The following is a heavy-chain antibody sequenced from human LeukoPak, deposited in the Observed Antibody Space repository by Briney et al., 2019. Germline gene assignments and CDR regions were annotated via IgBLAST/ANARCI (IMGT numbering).Heavy chain of an antibody. CDR1: GYKFTNYW. CDR2: IYPRDSDT. D-gene: IGHD2-15*01. V-gene: IGHV5-51*01. CDR3: ARLLVAPYYINF. Sequence: GESLKISCKGSGYKFTNYWIAWVRQMPGQGLEWLGIIYPRDSDTRYSPSFQGQVSISIDTSIDTAYLQWSSVKASDTAMYYCARLLVAPYYINFWGQGTLVTVSS. J-gene: IGHJ4*02.